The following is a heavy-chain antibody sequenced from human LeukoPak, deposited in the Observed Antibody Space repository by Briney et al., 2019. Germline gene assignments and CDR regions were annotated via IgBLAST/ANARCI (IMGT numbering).Heavy chain of an antibody. J-gene: IGHJ6*03. V-gene: IGHV3-53*01. Sequence: GGSLRLSCAASRFTVSSNYMSWVRQAPGKGLEWVSVIYSGGSTYYADSVKGRFTISRDNSKNTLYLQMNNLRAEDTAVYYCASGSGSYRTPYYYVDVWGKGTTVTVSS. CDR3: ASGSGSYRTPYYYVDV. CDR2: IYSGGST. D-gene: IGHD3-10*01. CDR1: RFTVSSNY.